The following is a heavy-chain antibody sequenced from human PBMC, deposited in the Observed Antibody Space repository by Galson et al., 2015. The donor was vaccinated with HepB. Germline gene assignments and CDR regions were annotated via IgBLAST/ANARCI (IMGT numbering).Heavy chain of an antibody. Sequence: SLRLSCAASGFTFSSYSMNWVRQAPGKGLEWVSSISSSSSYIYYADSVKGRFTISRDNAKNSLYLQMNSLRAEDTAVYYCARDYYDSSGYLGADYWGQGTLVTVSS. V-gene: IGHV3-21*01. CDR2: ISSSSSYI. CDR1: GFTFSSYS. D-gene: IGHD3-22*01. J-gene: IGHJ4*02. CDR3: ARDYYDSSGYLGADY.